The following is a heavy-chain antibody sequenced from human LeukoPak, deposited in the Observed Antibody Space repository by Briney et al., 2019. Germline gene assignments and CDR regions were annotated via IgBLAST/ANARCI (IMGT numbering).Heavy chain of an antibody. V-gene: IGHV3-7*01. CDR1: GFTFSAYW. J-gene: IGHJ4*02. CDR2: IKQDGSDK. D-gene: IGHD1-1*01. CDR3: VSTTRSSPFDN. Sequence: PGGSLRLSCAASGFTFSAYWMSWVRQAPGKGLEWLANIKQDGSDKQYVDSVKGRFAISRDNAKTSVYLQMNSLRAEDTALYYCVSTTRSSPFDNWGQGTLATVSS.